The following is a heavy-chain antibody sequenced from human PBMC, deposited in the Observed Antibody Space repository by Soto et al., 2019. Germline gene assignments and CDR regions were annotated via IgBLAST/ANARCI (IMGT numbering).Heavy chain of an antibody. Sequence: GGSLRLSCAASGFTFSSYAMSWVRQAPGKGLEWVSAISGSGGSTYYADSVKGRFTISRDNSKNTLYLQMNSLRAEDTAVYYCAKEWYSSGWYTGYFDYWGQGTLVTVSS. CDR1: GFTFSSYA. CDR2: ISGSGGST. D-gene: IGHD6-19*01. CDR3: AKEWYSSGWYTGYFDY. J-gene: IGHJ4*02. V-gene: IGHV3-23*01.